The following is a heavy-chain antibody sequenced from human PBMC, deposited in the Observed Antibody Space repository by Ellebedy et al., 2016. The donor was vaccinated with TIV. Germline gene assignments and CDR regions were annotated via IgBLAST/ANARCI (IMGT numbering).Heavy chain of an antibody. CDR1: GFTFSTYS. Sequence: GESLKISCAASGFTFSTYSMNWVRQAPGQGLEWVSYISGGSNTIYYADSVKGRFTISRDNAKNSLHLQMNGLRDEDTAVYYCARGAVWFGEFILDYWGQGTVVSVSS. CDR2: ISGGSNTI. D-gene: IGHD3-10*01. J-gene: IGHJ4*02. V-gene: IGHV3-48*02. CDR3: ARGAVWFGEFILDY.